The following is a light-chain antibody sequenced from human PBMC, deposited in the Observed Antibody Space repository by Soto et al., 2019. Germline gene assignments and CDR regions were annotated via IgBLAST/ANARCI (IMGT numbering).Light chain of an antibody. J-gene: IGLJ2*01. CDR2: RNN. CDR1: SSNIGSNY. Sequence: QAVVTQPPSASGTPGQRVTISCSGSSSNIGSNYVYWYQQLPGTAPKLLIYRNNQRPSGVPDRFSGSKSGTSASLAISGLRSEDEADYYCAAWDDSLRVFGEGTKLTVL. CDR3: AAWDDSLRV. V-gene: IGLV1-47*01.